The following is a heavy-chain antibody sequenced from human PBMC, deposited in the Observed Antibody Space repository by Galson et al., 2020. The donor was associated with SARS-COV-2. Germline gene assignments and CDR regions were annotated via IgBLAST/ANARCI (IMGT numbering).Heavy chain of an antibody. J-gene: IGHJ3*02. Sequence: SETLSLTCTVSGYSISSGYYWGWIRQPPGKGLEWIGSIHHSGSTYYNPSLKSRVTISVDTSKNQFSLKLSSVTAADTAVYYCARTRLRWLLWAMDAFDIWGQGTMVTVSS. CDR2: IHHSGST. D-gene: IGHD3-3*01. CDR1: GYSISSGYY. V-gene: IGHV4-38-2*02. CDR3: ARTRLRWLLWAMDAFDI.